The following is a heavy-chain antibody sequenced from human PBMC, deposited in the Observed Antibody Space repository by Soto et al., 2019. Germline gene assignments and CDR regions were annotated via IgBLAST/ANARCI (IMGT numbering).Heavy chain of an antibody. CDR2: IYHSGST. V-gene: IGHV4-4*02. D-gene: IGHD6-13*01. CDR3: ARTGLAAAGTFRAYFDY. CDR1: SGSISSSNW. Sequence: QVQLQESGPGLVKPSGTLSLTCAVSSGSISSSNWWSWVRQPPGKGLDWIGEIYHSGSTNYNPSLKSRVTISVDKSKNQFSLKLSSVTAADTAVYYCARTGLAAAGTFRAYFDYWGQGPLVTVSS. J-gene: IGHJ4*02.